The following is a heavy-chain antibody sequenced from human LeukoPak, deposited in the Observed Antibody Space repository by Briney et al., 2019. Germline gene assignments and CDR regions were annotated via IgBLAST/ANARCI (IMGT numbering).Heavy chain of an antibody. Sequence: GASVKVSCKASGYTFTGYYMHWVRQAPGQGLXXXXXINPNSGGTNYAQKFQGRVTMTRDTSISTAYMELSRLRSDDTAVYYCARDLTDRTNWFDPWGQGTLVTVSS. J-gene: IGHJ5*02. D-gene: IGHD2-21*02. CDR2: INPNSGGT. CDR1: GYTFTGYY. V-gene: IGHV1-2*02. CDR3: ARDLTDRTNWFDP.